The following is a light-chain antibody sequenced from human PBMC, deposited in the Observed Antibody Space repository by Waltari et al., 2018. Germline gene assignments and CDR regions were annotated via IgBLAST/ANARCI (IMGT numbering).Light chain of an antibody. J-gene: IGKJ4*01. CDR1: EDVSIY. CDR3: QECSNGLT. V-gene: IGKV3-11*01. CDR2: DAS. Sequence: ETVLTQSPATLSLSPGERATLSCRASEDVSIYLAWYQQKPGQAPRLLIYDASNRATGIPTRYSGSGSGTDFTLTISSLEPEDFALYYCQECSNGLTFGGGTKVEIK.